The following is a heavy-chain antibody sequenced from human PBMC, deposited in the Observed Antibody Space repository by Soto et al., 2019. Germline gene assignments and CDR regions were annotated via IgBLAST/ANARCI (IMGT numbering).Heavy chain of an antibody. V-gene: IGHV4-59*01. CDR2: IYYSGST. CDR3: ASGVFGSGIDY. J-gene: IGHJ4*02. D-gene: IGHD3-10*01. Sequence: SETLSLTCVVSGGSISSYYWSWIRQPPGKGLEWIGYIYYSGSTNYNPSLKSRVTISVDTSKNQFSLKLSSVTAADTAVYYCASGVFGSGIDYWGQGTLVTVSS. CDR1: GGSISSYY.